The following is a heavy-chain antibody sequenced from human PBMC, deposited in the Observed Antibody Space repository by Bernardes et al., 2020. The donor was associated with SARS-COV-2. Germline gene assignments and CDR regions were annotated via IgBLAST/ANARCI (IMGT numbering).Heavy chain of an antibody. CDR3: GKRALAGTHWYFDL. CDR2: ISDDGTTT. J-gene: IGHJ2*01. CDR1: GFSLSNYC. Sequence: GGSLRLSCAASGFSLSNYCMHWVRQVPGKGLVWVSRISDDGTTTTYADSVKGRFTISRDRAKNTLYLQMNSLRVEDTAVYYCGKRALAGTHWYFDLWGRGTLVTVSS. D-gene: IGHD6-19*01. V-gene: IGHV3-74*01.